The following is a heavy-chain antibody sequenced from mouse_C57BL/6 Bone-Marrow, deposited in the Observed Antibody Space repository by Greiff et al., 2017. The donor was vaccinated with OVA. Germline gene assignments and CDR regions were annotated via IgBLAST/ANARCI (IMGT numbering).Heavy chain of an antibody. CDR3: ARWTGTSMDY. J-gene: IGHJ4*01. CDR2: IYPGDGDT. Sequence: QVQLQHSGPELVKPGASAKISCKASGYAFSSSWMNWVKQRPGKGLEWIGRIYPGDGDTNYNGKFKGKATLTADKSSSTAYMQLSSLTSEDSAVYFCARWTGTSMDYWGQGTSVTVSS. CDR1: GYAFSSSW. D-gene: IGHD4-1*01. V-gene: IGHV1-82*01.